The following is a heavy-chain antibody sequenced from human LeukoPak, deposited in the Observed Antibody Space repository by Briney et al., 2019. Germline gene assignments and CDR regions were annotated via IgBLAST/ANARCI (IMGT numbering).Heavy chain of an antibody. CDR3: ARDPGSIVGATRGWFDP. Sequence: SETLSLTCTVSGGSISSYYWSWIRQPPGKGLEWIGYIYYSGSTNYHPSLKSRVTISVDTSKNQFSLKLSSVTAADTAVYYCARDPGSIVGATRGWFDPWGQGTLVTVSS. CDR1: GGSISSYY. V-gene: IGHV4-59*01. J-gene: IGHJ5*02. CDR2: IYYSGST. D-gene: IGHD1-26*01.